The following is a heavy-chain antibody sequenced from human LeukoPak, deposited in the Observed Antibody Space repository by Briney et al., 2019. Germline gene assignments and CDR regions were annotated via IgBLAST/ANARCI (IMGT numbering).Heavy chain of an antibody. V-gene: IGHV3-23*01. D-gene: IGHD2-15*01. CDR2: ISGSGGST. J-gene: IGHJ4*02. CDR3: ANGWSPDY. Sequence: RQAPGKGLEWVSGISGSGGSTYYADSVKGRFTIFRDNSKNTLYLQMNSLRAEDTAVYHCANGWSPDYWGRGTLVTVSS.